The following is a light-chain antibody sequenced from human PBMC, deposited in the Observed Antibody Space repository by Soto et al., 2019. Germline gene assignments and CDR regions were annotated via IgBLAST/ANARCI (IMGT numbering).Light chain of an antibody. CDR2: DVS. V-gene: IGKV3-20*01. Sequence: EIVLTQSPATLSLSPGERATLSCRASQSVSSYLAWYQQKPGQAPRLLIYDVSSRATGIPDRFSGSGSGTDFTLTISRLEPEDFAVYYCQQYGSSPLTFGGGTKVDIK. CDR1: QSVSSY. J-gene: IGKJ4*01. CDR3: QQYGSSPLT.